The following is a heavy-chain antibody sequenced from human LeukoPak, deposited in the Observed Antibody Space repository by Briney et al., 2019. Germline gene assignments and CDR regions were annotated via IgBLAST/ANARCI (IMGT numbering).Heavy chain of an antibody. Sequence: PGGSLRLSCAASGFTFSSYGMHWVRQAPGKGLEWVAIIWYDGSHKYYVDSVKGRFTISRDNSKNTLYLRVNSLRADDTAVYYCARDRIVVIPTYRMDVWGQGTTVTVSS. D-gene: IGHD2-2*01. CDR3: ARDRIVVIPTYRMDV. V-gene: IGHV3-33*01. CDR1: GFTFSSYG. CDR2: IWYDGSHK. J-gene: IGHJ6*02.